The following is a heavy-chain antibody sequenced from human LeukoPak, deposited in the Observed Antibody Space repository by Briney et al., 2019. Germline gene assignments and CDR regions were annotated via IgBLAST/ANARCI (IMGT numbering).Heavy chain of an antibody. CDR1: GFTVSSNY. J-gene: IGHJ4*02. V-gene: IGHV3-53*01. CDR2: IYSGGST. Sequence: GGSLRLSCAASGFTVSSNYMSWVRQAPGKGLEWVSVIYSGGSTYYADSVKGRFTISRDNSKNTLYLQMNRLRAEDTAVYYCATHILTGYYNLNLDYWGQGTLVTVSS. CDR3: ATHILTGYYNLNLDY. D-gene: IGHD3-9*01.